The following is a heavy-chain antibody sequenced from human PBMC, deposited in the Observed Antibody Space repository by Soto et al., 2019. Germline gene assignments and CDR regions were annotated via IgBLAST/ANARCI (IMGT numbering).Heavy chain of an antibody. CDR1: GYTFTGLY. J-gene: IGHJ5*02. CDR2: INPNSGDT. V-gene: IGHV1-2*07. D-gene: IGHD3-22*01. Sequence: QVKLVQSGAEVKKPVASVKVSCKASGYTFTGLYMHWVRQAPGQGLEWMGWINPNSGDTNYAHKFQGSVTMTRDTSITTAYMELSRLRSDDTAVYDCAREGDYYDSSAPRVDPWGQGTLVTVSS. CDR3: AREGDYYDSSAPRVDP.